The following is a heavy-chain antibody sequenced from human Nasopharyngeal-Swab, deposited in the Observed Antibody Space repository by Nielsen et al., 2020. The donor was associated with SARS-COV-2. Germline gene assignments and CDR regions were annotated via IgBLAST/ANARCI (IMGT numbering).Heavy chain of an antibody. V-gene: IGHV1-69*01. CDR2: IIPIFGTA. CDR3: PSECYYFSGSYAPFDY. D-gene: IGHD3-10*01. J-gene: IGHJ4*02. Sequence: WVRQAPGQGLEWMGGIIPIFGTANYAQKFQGRVTITADESTSTAYMELSSLRSAPSDFCFCPSECYYFSGSYAPFDYWGQGTLITVSS.